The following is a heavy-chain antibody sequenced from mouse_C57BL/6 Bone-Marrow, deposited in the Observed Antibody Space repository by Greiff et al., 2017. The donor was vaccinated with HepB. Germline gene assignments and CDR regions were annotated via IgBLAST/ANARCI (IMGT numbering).Heavy chain of an antibody. J-gene: IGHJ4*01. Sequence: QVTLKVSGPELVKPGASVKISCKASGYAFSSSWMNWVKQRPGKGLEWIGRIYPGDGDTNYNGKFKGKATLTADKSSSTAYMQLSSLTSEDSAVYFCARADYDYAMDYWGQGTSVTVSS. CDR3: ARADYDYAMDY. V-gene: IGHV1-82*01. CDR1: GYAFSSSW. CDR2: IYPGDGDT. D-gene: IGHD2-4*01.